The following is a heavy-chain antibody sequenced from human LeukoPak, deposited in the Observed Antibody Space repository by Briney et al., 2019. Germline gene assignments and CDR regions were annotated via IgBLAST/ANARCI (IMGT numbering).Heavy chain of an antibody. J-gene: IGHJ4*02. V-gene: IGHV4-34*01. D-gene: IGHD2-2*01. CDR1: GESFSGYY. CDR2: INHSGST. CDR3: ARRGGPSVPAATVDY. Sequence: SETLSLTCAVYGESFSGYYWSWIRQPPGKGLEWIGEINHSGSTNYNPSLKSRVTISVDTSKNQFSLKLSSVTAADTAVYYCARRGGPSVPAATVDYWGQGTLVTVSS.